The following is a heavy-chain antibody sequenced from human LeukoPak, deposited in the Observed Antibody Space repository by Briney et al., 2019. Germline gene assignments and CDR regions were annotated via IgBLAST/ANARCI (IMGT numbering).Heavy chain of an antibody. V-gene: IGHV1-18*01. J-gene: IGHJ6*03. CDR1: GYTFTSYG. CDR3: ARDGGSVLTTVIYYYMDV. D-gene: IGHD4-17*01. CDR2: ISAYNGNT. Sequence: ASVKVSCKASGYTFTSYGISWVRQAPGQGLEWMGWISAYNGNTNYAQKLQGRVTMTTDTSTSTAYMELRSLRSDDTAVYYCARDGGSVLTTVIYYYMDVWGKGTTVTVSS.